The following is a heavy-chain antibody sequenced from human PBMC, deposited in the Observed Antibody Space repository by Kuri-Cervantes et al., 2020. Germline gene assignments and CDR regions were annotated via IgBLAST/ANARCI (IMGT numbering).Heavy chain of an antibody. Sequence: ASVKVSCKASGYTFTSYAMHWVRQAPGQRLEWMGWINAGNGNTKYSQKFQGRVTITRDTSASTVYMELSSLRSEDTAVYYCAKDLVVSSGWYRAETVYYYYGMDVWGQGTTVTVSS. V-gene: IGHV1-3*01. CDR3: AKDLVVSSGWYRAETVYYYYGMDV. CDR1: GYTFTSYA. J-gene: IGHJ6*02. CDR2: INAGNGNT. D-gene: IGHD6-19*01.